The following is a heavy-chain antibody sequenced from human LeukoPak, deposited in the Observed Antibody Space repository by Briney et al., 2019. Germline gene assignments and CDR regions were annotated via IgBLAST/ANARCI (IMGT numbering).Heavy chain of an antibody. CDR3: ARDSITVAVGAFDI. J-gene: IGHJ3*02. Sequence: RGSLRLSCAASGFTFSNYAMHWVRQAPGKGLEYVSAISSNGGSTYYANSVKGRFTISRDNSKNTLYLQMGSLRAEDMAVYYCARDSITVAVGAFDIWGQGTMVIVSS. CDR2: ISSNGGST. V-gene: IGHV3-64*01. CDR1: GFTFSNYA. D-gene: IGHD2-2*01.